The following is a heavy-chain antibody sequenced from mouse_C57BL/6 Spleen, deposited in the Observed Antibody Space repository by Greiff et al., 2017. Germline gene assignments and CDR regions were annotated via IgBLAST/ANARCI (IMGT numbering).Heavy chain of an antibody. Sequence: VQLQQPGAELVKPGASVKMSCKASGYTFTSYWITWVKQRPGQGLEWIGDIYPGSGSTNYNEKFKSKATLTVDTSSSTAYMQLSSLTSEDSAVYYCARVHYGSSYRAMDYWGQGTSVTAS. CDR1: GYTFTSYW. J-gene: IGHJ4*01. CDR3: ARVHYGSSYRAMDY. V-gene: IGHV1-55*01. D-gene: IGHD1-1*01. CDR2: IYPGSGST.